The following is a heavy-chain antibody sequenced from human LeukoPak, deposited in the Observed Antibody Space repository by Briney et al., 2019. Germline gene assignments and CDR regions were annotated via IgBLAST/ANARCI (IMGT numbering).Heavy chain of an antibody. V-gene: IGHV3-30*18. CDR3: AKDIWRDSTVVSAFDY. D-gene: IGHD4-23*01. J-gene: IGHJ4*02. CDR2: ISYDGSNK. Sequence: GRSLRLSCAASGFTFSSYGMHWVRQAPGKGLEWVAVISYDGSNKYYADSVKGRFTISRDNSKNTLYLQMNSLRAEDTAVYYCAKDIWRDSTVVSAFDYWGQGTLVTVSS. CDR1: GFTFSSYG.